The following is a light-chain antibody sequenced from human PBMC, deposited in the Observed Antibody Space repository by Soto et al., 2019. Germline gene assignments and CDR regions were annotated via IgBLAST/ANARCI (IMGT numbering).Light chain of an antibody. J-gene: IGKJ3*01. V-gene: IGKV3-20*01. CDR2: GAS. Sequence: VVLTQSPATLSLSPGERATLSCRASRHVYINALAWYQQKPGRTPTLLIFGASTRATDIPERCSGTGSGTDFSLAINGVEPEDSAVSYCQQYGDSLLTFGPGT. CDR3: QQYGDSLLT. CDR1: RHVYINA.